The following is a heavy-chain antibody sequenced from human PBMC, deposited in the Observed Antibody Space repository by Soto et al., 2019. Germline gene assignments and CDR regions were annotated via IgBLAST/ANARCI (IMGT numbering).Heavy chain of an antibody. J-gene: IGHJ6*03. CDR2: ISAYNGNT. D-gene: IGHD2-2*01. CDR3: ARGPGSKVHYYYYYMDV. CDR1: GYTFTSYG. Sequence: QVPLVQSGAEVKKPGASVKVSCKASGYTFTSYGISWVRQAPGQGLEWMGWISAYNGNTNYAQKLQGRVTMTTDTSTSTAYVKLRSLRSDDTAVYYCARGPGSKVHYYYYYMDVWGKGTTVTVSS. V-gene: IGHV1-18*01.